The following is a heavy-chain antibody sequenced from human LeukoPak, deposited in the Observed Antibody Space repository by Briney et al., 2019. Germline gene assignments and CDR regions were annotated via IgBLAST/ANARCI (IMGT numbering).Heavy chain of an antibody. J-gene: IGHJ4*02. D-gene: IGHD2-8*01. CDR3: ARDLNVVMAATPFDH. V-gene: IGHV3-7*03. Sequence: PGVSLRLSCAASGFTFNSYWMSWVRQAPGKGLEWVANIKQDGSEMYYVDSVKGRFTISRDNAKNSLYLQMNSLGAEDTAVYYCARDLNVVMAATPFDHWGQGTLVTVSS. CDR1: GFTFNSYW. CDR2: IKQDGSEM.